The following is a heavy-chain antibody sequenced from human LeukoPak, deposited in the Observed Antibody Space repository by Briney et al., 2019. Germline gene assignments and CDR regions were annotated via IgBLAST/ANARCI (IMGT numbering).Heavy chain of an antibody. J-gene: IGHJ5*02. CDR2: INHSGST. V-gene: IGHV4-34*01. D-gene: IGHD6-13*01. CDR1: GGSFSGYY. CDR3: ARERSSSINWFDP. Sequence: SETLSLTCAVYGGSFSGYYWSWIRQPPGKGLEWIGEINHSGSTYYNPSLKSRVTISVDRSKNQFSLKLSSVTAADTAVYYCARERSSSINWFDPWGQGTLVTVSS.